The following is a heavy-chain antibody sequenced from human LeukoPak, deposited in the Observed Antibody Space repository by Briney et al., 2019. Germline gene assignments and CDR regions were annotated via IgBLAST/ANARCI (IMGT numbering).Heavy chain of an antibody. CDR1: GGTFSSYA. D-gene: IGHD3-10*01. CDR2: IIPIFGTA. V-gene: IGHV1-69*06. J-gene: IGHJ6*03. Sequence: ASVKVSCKASGGTFSSYAISWVRQAPGQGLEWMGGIIPIFGTANYAQKFQGRVTITADKSTSTAYMELSSLRSEDTAVYYCATYRKGYYGSGSYYFIYYMDVWGKGTTVTVSS. CDR3: ATYRKGYYGSGSYYFIYYMDV.